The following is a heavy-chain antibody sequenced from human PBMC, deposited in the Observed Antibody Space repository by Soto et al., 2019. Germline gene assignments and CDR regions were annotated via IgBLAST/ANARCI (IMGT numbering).Heavy chain of an antibody. Sequence: EVQLVESGGGLIQPGGSLRLSCAASGFAVSSKYMTWVRQAPGKGLEWVSVIYGGGTTYYADSVKGRFTISRDTSKNTLYLQMKSLRAENTAVYYCVQPTGWPGFDFWGQGTLVTVSS. CDR1: GFAVSSKY. D-gene: IGHD6-19*01. CDR2: IYGGGTT. CDR3: VQPTGWPGFDF. J-gene: IGHJ4*02. V-gene: IGHV3-53*01.